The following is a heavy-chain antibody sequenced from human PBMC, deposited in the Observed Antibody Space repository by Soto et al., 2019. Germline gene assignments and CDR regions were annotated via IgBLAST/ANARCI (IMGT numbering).Heavy chain of an antibody. CDR1: GFTFTTYT. CDR2: ISGSGGRP. J-gene: IGHJ6*03. D-gene: IGHD3-10*01. CDR3: GSTNYNPSLKSRVTISVDTSKNQFSLKLSSVTAADTAVYYCARVPPYYDILTGYYTKTYYYYMDV. V-gene: IGHV3-23*01. Sequence: PGGALRLSCAASGFTFTTYTMSWVRQAPGKGLEWVSVISGSGGRPSYADSVHARSITSRDNPKSTVYPQINSTRTEDTDIYYSGSTNYNPSLKSRVTISVDTSKNQFSLKLSSVTAADTAVYYCARVPPYYDILTGYYTKTYYYYMDVWGKGTTVTVSS.